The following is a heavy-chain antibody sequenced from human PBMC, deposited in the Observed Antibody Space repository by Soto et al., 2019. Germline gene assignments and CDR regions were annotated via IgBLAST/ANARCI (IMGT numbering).Heavy chain of an antibody. D-gene: IGHD4-17*01. Sequence: EVQLVESGGGLVKPGGSLRLSCAASGFTFSNAWMSWVRQAPGKELEWVGRIKRKTDGGTTDYAAPVKGRFTISRDDSKIPLYLQMTSLKTEDTAVYYCTTDRAYDDGEEGGQEDYWCQGTRVTVSS. CDR3: TTDRAYDDGEEGGQEDY. V-gene: IGHV3-15*01. J-gene: IGHJ4*02. CDR1: GFTFSNAW. CDR2: IKRKTDGGTT.